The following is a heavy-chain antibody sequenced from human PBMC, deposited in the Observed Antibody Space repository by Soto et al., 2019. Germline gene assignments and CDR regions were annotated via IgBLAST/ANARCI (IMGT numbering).Heavy chain of an antibody. J-gene: IGHJ3*02. CDR3: VKDGGTLPNVVNYPFDI. D-gene: IGHD3-16*01. Sequence: PGGSLRLSCAAFGFTVSSNYMTWVRLAPGKGLEWVSLVYSGGATHYAASVKGRFTISTHSSQNTLFLQMNSLRTEDTAVYYCVKDGGTLPNVVNYPFDIWGQGTKVTVS. CDR2: VYSGGAT. CDR1: GFTVSSNY. V-gene: IGHV3-53*04.